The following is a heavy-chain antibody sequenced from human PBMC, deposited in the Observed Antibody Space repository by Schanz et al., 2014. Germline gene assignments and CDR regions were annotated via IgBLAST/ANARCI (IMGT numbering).Heavy chain of an antibody. D-gene: IGHD3-3*01. CDR3: ARSTYDFWSAFDY. CDR1: GDSIGTYQ. Sequence: QVQLQESGPGLVKPSETLSLTCTVSGDSIGTYQWSWIRQPPGKGLEWIGYVYHSGVTTYKSSLKSRVSKTFDPKKNHFSLKLTSVPAADTAVYYCARSTYDFWSAFDYWGQGILVAVSS. J-gene: IGHJ4*02. V-gene: IGHV4-59*08. CDR2: VYHSGVT.